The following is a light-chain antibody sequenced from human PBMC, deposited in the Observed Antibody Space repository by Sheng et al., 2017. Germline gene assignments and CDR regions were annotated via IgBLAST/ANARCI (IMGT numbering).Light chain of an antibody. CDR3: LQVNSYPLT. Sequence: DVQMTQSPSAMSASVGDRVTITCRASQGISNQLGWFQQKPGQVPKRLIYTTSNLQSGVPSRFSGSGSGTEFTLTISSLQPEDFATYYCLQVNSYPLTFGRRD. CDR1: QGISNQ. V-gene: IGKV1-17*03. CDR2: TTS. J-gene: IGKJ4*01.